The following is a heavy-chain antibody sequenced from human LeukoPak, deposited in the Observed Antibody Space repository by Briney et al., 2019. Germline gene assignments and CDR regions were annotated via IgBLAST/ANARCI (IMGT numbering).Heavy chain of an antibody. CDR3: AKDRVFSSSAGCFQH. CDR2: ISGSGGST. D-gene: IGHD6-6*01. Sequence: GGSLRLSCAASGFTFSSYAMSWVRQAPEKGLEWVSAISGSGGSTYYADSVKGRFTISRDNSKNTLYLQTNSLRAEDTAVYYCAKDRVFSSSAGCFQHWGQGTLVTVSS. CDR1: GFTFSSYA. V-gene: IGHV3-23*01. J-gene: IGHJ1*01.